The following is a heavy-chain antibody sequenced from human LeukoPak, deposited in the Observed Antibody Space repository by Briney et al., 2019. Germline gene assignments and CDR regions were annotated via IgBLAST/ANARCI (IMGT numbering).Heavy chain of an antibody. CDR3: ARAGSSYDSSGYYYDY. Sequence: GGSLRLSCAASGFTFSSYAMSWVRQAPGKGLEWVSAISGSGGSTYYADSVKGRFTISRDNSKNTLYLQMSSLRAEDTAVYYCARAGSSYDSSGYYYDYWGQGTLVTVSS. J-gene: IGHJ4*02. CDR2: ISGSGGST. CDR1: GFTFSSYA. V-gene: IGHV3-23*01. D-gene: IGHD3-22*01.